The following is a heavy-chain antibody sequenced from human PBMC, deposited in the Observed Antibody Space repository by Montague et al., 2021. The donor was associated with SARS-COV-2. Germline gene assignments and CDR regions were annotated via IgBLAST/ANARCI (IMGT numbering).Heavy chain of an antibody. J-gene: IGHJ4*02. V-gene: IGHV4-4*02. CDR2: ISYGGTA. CDR3: AGKVLTVPADY. D-gene: IGHD4-11*01. CDR1: GVSITSTNW. Sequence: SETLSLTCAVSGVSITSTNWWSLVRQPPWKGLVWFREISYGGTATXNPXLKSRATISMDRSRNLFSLRLSSVTAADTAIYYCAGKVLTVPADYWGQGTLVTVS.